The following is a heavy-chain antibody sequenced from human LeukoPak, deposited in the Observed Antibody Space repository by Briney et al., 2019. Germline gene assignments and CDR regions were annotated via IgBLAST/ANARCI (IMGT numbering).Heavy chain of an antibody. CDR3: VRNRYSGDYFDY. Sequence: ASVKVSCKASGYTFTSYYMHWVRQAPGPGLEWMGIIKPSGGSTSYAQKFQGRVTMTRDTSTSTVYMELSSLRSEDTAVYYCVRNRYSGDYFDYWGQGTLVTVSS. CDR1: GYTFTSYY. J-gene: IGHJ4*02. D-gene: IGHD1-1*01. CDR2: IKPSGGST. V-gene: IGHV1-46*01.